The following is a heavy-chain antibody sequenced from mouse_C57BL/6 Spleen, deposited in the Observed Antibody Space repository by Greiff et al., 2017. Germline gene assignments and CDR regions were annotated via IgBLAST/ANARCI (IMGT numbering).Heavy chain of an antibody. D-gene: IGHD1-1*01. CDR3: ARPLITTVVYYAMDY. V-gene: IGHV1-64*01. Sequence: QVHVKQSGAELVKPGASVKLSCKASGYTFTSYWMHWVKQRPGQGLEWIGMIHPNSGSTNYNEKFKSKDTMTVDKSSSTAYMQLSSLTSEESAVYYCARPLITTVVYYAMDYWGQGTSVTVSS. CDR1: GYTFTSYW. CDR2: IHPNSGST. J-gene: IGHJ4*01.